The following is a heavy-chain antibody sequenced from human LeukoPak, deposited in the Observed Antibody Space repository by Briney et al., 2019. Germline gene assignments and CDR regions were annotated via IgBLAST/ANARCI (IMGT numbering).Heavy chain of an antibody. CDR1: GYTFTGYY. J-gene: IGHJ6*02. CDR3: ARDPEYYDFWSGSYGMDV. V-gene: IGHV1-2*02. D-gene: IGHD3-3*01. CDR2: LNPNSGGT. Sequence: ASEKLSCNASGYTFTGYYLHWVRQAPGQALESMGWLNPNSGGTNYAQKFQGRVTMTRDTSISTAYMELSRLRSDDTAVYYCARDPEYYDFWSGSYGMDVWGQGTTVTVSS.